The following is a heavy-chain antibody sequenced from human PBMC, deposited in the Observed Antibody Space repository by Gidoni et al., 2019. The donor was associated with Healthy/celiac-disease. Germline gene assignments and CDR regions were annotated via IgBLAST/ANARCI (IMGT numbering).Heavy chain of an antibody. J-gene: IGHJ4*02. Sequence: QVQLVESGGGVVQPGRSLRLSCAASGFTFRSYAMHLVRQAPGKGLEWVAFISYDGSNKYYADSVKGRFTISRDNSKNTLYLQMNSLRAEDTAVYYCARDRYYYGSGTKYYFDYWGQGTLVTVPS. V-gene: IGHV3-30*04. CDR3: ARDRYYYGSGTKYYFDY. CDR1: GFTFRSYA. D-gene: IGHD3-10*01. CDR2: ISYDGSNK.